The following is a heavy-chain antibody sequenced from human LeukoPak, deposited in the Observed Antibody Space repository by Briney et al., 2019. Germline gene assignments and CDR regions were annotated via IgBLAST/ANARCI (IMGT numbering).Heavy chain of an antibody. D-gene: IGHD3-10*01. V-gene: IGHV1-69*06. CDR2: IIPIFGTA. Sequence: SVKVSCKASGGTFSNYAISWVRQAPGQGLEWMGGIIPIFGTANYAQKFRGRVTITADKSTRTAYMELSSLRSEDTAVYYCARERYYTSGSVYNRIDYWGQGTLVTVSA. CDR1: GGTFSNYA. J-gene: IGHJ4*02. CDR3: ARERYYTSGSVYNRIDY.